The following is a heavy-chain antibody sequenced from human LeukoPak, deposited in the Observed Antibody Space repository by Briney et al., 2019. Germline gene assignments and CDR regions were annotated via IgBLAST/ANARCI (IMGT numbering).Heavy chain of an antibody. Sequence: GGSLRLSCAASGFTFNTYAIHWVRHTPGKGLEWVAVISYDGSNKYYADSVKGRFTISRDNAKNSLYLQMNSLRAEDTAIYYCTRVGYIDEGIDYWGQGTLVTVSS. CDR1: GFTFNTYA. CDR2: ISYDGSNK. CDR3: TRVGYIDEGIDY. J-gene: IGHJ4*02. D-gene: IGHD5-24*01. V-gene: IGHV3-30-3*01.